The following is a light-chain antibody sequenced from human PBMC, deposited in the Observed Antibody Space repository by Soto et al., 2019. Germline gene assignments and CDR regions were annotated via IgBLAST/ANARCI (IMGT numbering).Light chain of an antibody. CDR1: SSDVGSYNL. Sequence: QSALTQPASVSGSPGQSITISCTGTSSDVGSYNLVSWYQQHPGKAPKLMIYEGGKRPSGVSNRFSGSKSGNTASLTISGLQAEDEADYYCCSYAGSSTPYVFGTGTKVT. CDR2: EGG. V-gene: IGLV2-23*01. CDR3: CSYAGSSTPYV. J-gene: IGLJ1*01.